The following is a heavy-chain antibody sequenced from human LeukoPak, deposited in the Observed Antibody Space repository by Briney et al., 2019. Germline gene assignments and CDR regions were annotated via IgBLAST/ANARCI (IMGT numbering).Heavy chain of an antibody. CDR2: IIPILGIA. D-gene: IGHD3-10*01. CDR1: GGTFSSYT. Sequence: SVKVSCKASGGTFSSYTISWVRQAPGQGLEWMGRIIPILGIANYAQKFQGGVTITADKSTSTAYMELSSLRSEDTAVYYCARVMNSGEYYYYYMDVWGKGTTVTVSS. V-gene: IGHV1-69*02. J-gene: IGHJ6*03. CDR3: ARVMNSGEYYYYYMDV.